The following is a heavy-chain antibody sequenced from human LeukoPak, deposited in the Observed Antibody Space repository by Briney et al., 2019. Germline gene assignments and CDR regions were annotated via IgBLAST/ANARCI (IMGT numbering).Heavy chain of an antibody. CDR2: ISGSGGST. D-gene: IGHD4-17*01. CDR1: GFTFSSYA. CDR3: AKGPNYGARVADFDY. J-gene: IGHJ4*02. Sequence: GALRLSCAASGFTFSSYAMSWVRQAPGKGLEWVSAISGSGGSTYYADSVKGRFTISRDNSKNTLYLQMNSLRAEDTAVYYCAKGPNYGARVADFDYWGQGTLVTVSS. V-gene: IGHV3-23*01.